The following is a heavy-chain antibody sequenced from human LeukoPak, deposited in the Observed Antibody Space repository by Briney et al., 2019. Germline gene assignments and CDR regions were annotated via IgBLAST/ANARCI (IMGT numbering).Heavy chain of an antibody. Sequence: GGSLRLSCAASGFTFSTYAMSWVRQAPGKGLEGVAFIRYDGRNKYYADSVKGRFTISRDNSKNTLYLQMNSLNSLRAEDTAVYYCAKANDYGDYGGFDSWGQGTLVTVSS. CDR1: GFTFSTYA. CDR2: IRYDGRNK. J-gene: IGHJ4*02. V-gene: IGHV3-30*02. CDR3: AKANDYGDYGGFDS. D-gene: IGHD4-17*01.